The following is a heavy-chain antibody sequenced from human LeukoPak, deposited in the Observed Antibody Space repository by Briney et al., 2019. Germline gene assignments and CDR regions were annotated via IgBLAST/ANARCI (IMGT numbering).Heavy chain of an antibody. CDR1: GGSFSGYY. V-gene: IGHV4-34*01. Sequence: PSETLSLTCAVYGGSFSGYYWSWIRQPPGKGLEWIGEINHSGSTNYNPSLKSRVTISVDTSKNQFSLKLSSVTAADTAVYYCARGLSEWELLDGFSDYWGQGTLVTVSS. D-gene: IGHD1-26*01. J-gene: IGHJ4*02. CDR2: INHSGST. CDR3: ARGLSEWELLDGFSDY.